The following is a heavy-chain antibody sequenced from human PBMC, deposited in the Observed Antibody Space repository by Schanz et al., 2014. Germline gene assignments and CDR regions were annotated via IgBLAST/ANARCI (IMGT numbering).Heavy chain of an antibody. D-gene: IGHD1-1*01. CDR1: GFTFSSYA. CDR3: AKIERNED. J-gene: IGHJ4*02. V-gene: IGHV3-23*04. Sequence: EVQLVESGGGLVQPGGSLRLSCAASGFTFSSYAMTWVRQAPGMGLEWVSVIGVDGTTTYYADSVKGRFTISRDNSKNTLYLQMNSLRAEDTAVYFCAKIERNEDWGQGTLVTVSS. CDR2: IGVDGTTT.